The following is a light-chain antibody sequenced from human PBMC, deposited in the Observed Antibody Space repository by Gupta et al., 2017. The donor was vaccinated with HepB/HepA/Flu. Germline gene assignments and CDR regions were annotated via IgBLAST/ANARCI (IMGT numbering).Light chain of an antibody. Sequence: DVQMTQSPSTLSASVGDRVTITCRASQTISTWLAWYQQKPGKAPQLLIYRASSLQSGVPSRFSGSGYGTDFTLTITNLQPEDFATYYCQRYNGYSPRTFGQGTKVEVK. V-gene: IGKV1-5*03. CDR2: RAS. J-gene: IGKJ1*01. CDR3: QRYNGYSPRT. CDR1: QTISTW.